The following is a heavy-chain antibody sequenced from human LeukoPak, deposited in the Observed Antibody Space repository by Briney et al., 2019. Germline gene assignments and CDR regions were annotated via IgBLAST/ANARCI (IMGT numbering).Heavy chain of an antibody. Sequence: GGSLRLSCAASGFTFSSYGMRCVRQAPGRGLGWVAFIRYDGSDKYYADSVKGRFTISRDNSKNTVYLEMNSLRAEDTAVYYCARDWAGCSSTSCPRGHPGHYFDYWGQGTLVTVSS. CDR1: GFTFSSYG. CDR3: ARDWAGCSSTSCPRGHPGHYFDY. D-gene: IGHD2-2*01. V-gene: IGHV3-30*02. CDR2: IRYDGSDK. J-gene: IGHJ4*02.